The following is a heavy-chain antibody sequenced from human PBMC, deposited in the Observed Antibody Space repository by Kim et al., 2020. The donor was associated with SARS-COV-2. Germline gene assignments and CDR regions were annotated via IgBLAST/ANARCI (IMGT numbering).Heavy chain of an antibody. D-gene: IGHD2-2*01. CDR3: TRAICGSDTCYPPYDAFDF. CDR2: ISTADET. Sequence: GGSLRLSCAASGFIFSSHDMHWVRQAPGKGLEWVSGISTADETHYAGSVKGRFTISRENVENSLYLQMNSLRAEDAAVYYCTRAICGSDTCYPPYDAFDFWGQGTMVTVSS. CDR1: GFIFSSHD. J-gene: IGHJ3*01. V-gene: IGHV3-13*04.